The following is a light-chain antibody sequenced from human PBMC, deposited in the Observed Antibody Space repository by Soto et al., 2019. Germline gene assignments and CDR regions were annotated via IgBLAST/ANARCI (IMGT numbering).Light chain of an antibody. CDR2: DAS. Sequence: EIVLTQSPATLSLSPRERATLSCRASQSVSSYLAWYQQKPGQAPRLLIYDASNRATGITARFSGSGSGTDFTLTISSLDPEDFAVYYCPLRRNWPLTFSGGNKVEIK. CDR3: PLRRNWPLT. CDR1: QSVSSY. V-gene: IGKV3-11*01. J-gene: IGKJ4*01.